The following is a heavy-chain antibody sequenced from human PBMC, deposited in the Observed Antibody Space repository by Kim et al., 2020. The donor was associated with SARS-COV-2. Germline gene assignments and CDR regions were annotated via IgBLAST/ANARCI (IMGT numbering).Heavy chain of an antibody. CDR2: IYYSGST. J-gene: IGHJ4*02. Sequence: SETLSLTCTVSGGSISSYYWSWIRQPPGKGLEWIGYIYYSGSTNYNPSLKSRVTISVDTSKNQFSLKLSSVTAADTAVYYCAREGGYYGSGRYFDYWGQG. CDR3: AREGGYYGSGRYFDY. V-gene: IGHV4-59*01. CDR1: GGSISSYY. D-gene: IGHD3-10*01.